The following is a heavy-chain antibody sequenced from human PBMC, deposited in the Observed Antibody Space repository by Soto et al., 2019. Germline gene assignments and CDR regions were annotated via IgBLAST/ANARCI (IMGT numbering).Heavy chain of an antibody. CDR3: AKGGDYRYYYYYYMDV. V-gene: IGHV3-23*01. CDR2: ISGSGGST. J-gene: IGHJ6*03. Sequence: EVQLLESGGGLVQPGGSLRLSCAASGFTFSSYAMSWVRQAPGKGLEWVSAISGSGGSTYYADSVKGRFTISRDNSTNTLYLQMNSLRAEDTAVYYCAKGGDYRYYYYYYMDVWGKGTTVTVSS. CDR1: GFTFSSYA. D-gene: IGHD4-4*01.